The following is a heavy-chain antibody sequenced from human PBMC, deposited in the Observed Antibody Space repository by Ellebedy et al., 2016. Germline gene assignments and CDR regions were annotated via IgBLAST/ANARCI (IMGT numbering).Heavy chain of an antibody. CDR2: IYYSGSI. D-gene: IGHD4-17*01. J-gene: IGHJ4*02. CDR1: GVSITSYY. V-gene: IGHV4-59*01. CDR3: ARGERLGCDY. Sequence: SETLSLTCTVSGVSITSYYWSWLRQSPGKGLEWIGYIYYSGSINYNPSLKSRVTISIDTSKNQFSLKMSSVTAADTAVYYCARGERLGCDYWGQGTLVTVSS.